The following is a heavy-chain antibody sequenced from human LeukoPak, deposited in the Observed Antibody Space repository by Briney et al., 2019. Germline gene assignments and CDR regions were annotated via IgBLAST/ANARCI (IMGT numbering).Heavy chain of an antibody. Sequence: SETLSLTCAVYGGPFSGYYWSWIRQPPGKGLEWVGYIHYSGSTNYNPSLKSRVTISADTSKKQFSLNLRSVTAADTAVYYCARYIGAPGFTHFDYWGQGNLVTVSS. J-gene: IGHJ4*02. V-gene: IGHV4-59*01. D-gene: IGHD6-13*01. CDR3: ARYIGAPGFTHFDY. CDR2: IHYSGST. CDR1: GGPFSGYY.